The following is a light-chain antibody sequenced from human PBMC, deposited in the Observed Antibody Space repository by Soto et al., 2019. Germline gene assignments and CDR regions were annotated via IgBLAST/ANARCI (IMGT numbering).Light chain of an antibody. J-gene: IGKJ2*01. CDR2: GAS. V-gene: IGKV3-15*01. CDR1: QSVNNN. CDR3: QQYNNLPADT. Sequence: EIILTQSPASLSVSPGERATLSCRASQSVNNNLAWYQQKPGQAPRLLIYGASSRATGIPGRFRGRWSGTEFSLTITRMQSEDFAVYFGQQYNNLPADTFGQGTKLEIK.